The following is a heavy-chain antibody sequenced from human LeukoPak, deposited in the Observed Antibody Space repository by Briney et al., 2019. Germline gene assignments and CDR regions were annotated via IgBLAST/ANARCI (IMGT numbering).Heavy chain of an antibody. CDR2: ITSDGSTT. D-gene: IGHD2-2*02. V-gene: IGHV3-74*01. Sequence: GGSLRLSCAASGCTFSSYWMHWVRQAPGKGLVWVSRITSDGSTTSCADSVKGRFTISRDNAKNAFYLQMNSMRAEDTAVYYCASHQYCSSTSCYTRVDYWGQGTLVTVSS. CDR1: GCTFSSYW. J-gene: IGHJ4*02. CDR3: ASHQYCSSTSCYTRVDY.